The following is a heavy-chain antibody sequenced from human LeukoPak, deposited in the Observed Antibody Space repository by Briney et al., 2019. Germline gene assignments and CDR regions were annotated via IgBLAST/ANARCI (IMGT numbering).Heavy chain of an antibody. CDR2: MNPNSGNT. J-gene: IGHJ4*02. V-gene: IGHV1-8*01. D-gene: IGHD6-13*01. CDR1: GYTFTSYD. CDR3: ARRLSIAAAGRKRAYYFDY. Sequence: ASVKVSCKASGYTFTSYDINWVRQATGQGLEWMGWMNPNSGNTGYAQKFQSRVTMTRNTSISTAYMELSSLRSEDTAVYYCARRLSIAAAGRKRAYYFDYWGQGTLVTVSS.